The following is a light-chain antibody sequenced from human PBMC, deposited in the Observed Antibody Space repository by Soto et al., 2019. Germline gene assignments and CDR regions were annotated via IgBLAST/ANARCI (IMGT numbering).Light chain of an antibody. CDR1: ESVTNY. V-gene: IGKV3-11*01. CDR2: DVS. CDR3: QQRSDLPWT. J-gene: IGKJ1*01. Sequence: EIVCTQSPATLSLSPGERGSLSCRASESVTNYLAWYQQMPGQAPRLLVYDVSNRATGIPDRFSGGGSGADFTLTISNLEPEDFAVYYCQQRSDLPWTFGQVTKVDIK.